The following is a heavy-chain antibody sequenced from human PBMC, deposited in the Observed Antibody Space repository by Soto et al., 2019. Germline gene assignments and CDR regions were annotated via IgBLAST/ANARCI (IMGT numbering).Heavy chain of an antibody. Sequence: EVQLVESGGGLVQPGGSLRLSCAASGFTVSSNYMSWVRQAPGKGLEWVSVIYSGGSTYYADSVKGRFTISRDNSKNTLYLQINGLSAEDTAVYDCASIVAGTSSSDYWRQGTLVTVSS. J-gene: IGHJ4*02. CDR3: ASIVAGTSSSDY. V-gene: IGHV3-66*01. CDR2: IYSGGST. D-gene: IGHD6-19*01. CDR1: GFTVSSNY.